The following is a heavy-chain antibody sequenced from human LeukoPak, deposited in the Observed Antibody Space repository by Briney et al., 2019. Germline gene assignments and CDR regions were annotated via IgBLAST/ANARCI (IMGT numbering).Heavy chain of an antibody. CDR1: GFTFTNYW. CDR3: ASGRARYSYVWGDY. D-gene: IGHD5-18*01. CDR2: IKQDRSEK. Sequence: GGSLRLSCAASGFTFTNYWMSWVRQAPGKGLELVANIKQDRSEKYYVDSVKGRFTISRDNAKNSLYLQMNSLRAEDTAVYYCASGRARYSYVWGDYWGQGTLVTVSS. J-gene: IGHJ4*02. V-gene: IGHV3-7*01.